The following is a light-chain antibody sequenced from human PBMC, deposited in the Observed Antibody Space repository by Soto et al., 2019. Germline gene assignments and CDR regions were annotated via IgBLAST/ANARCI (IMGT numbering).Light chain of an antibody. CDR3: QQYDGSPIT. CDR2: GTS. CDR1: QIVDSGY. J-gene: IGKJ5*01. V-gene: IGKV3-20*01. Sequence: EIVLTQSPGTLSLSPGDRATLSCRASQIVDSGYLAWYQQRPGQAPRLLIYGTSSGATGIPDRFSGSGSGTDFTLTISRLEPEDFAVYYCQQYDGSPITFGQGTRLDI.